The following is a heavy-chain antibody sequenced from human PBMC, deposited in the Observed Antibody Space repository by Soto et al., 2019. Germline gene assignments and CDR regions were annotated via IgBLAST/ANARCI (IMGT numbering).Heavy chain of an antibody. J-gene: IGHJ4*02. CDR2: ISYDGSNK. D-gene: IGHD5-12*01. CDR1: GFTFSSYG. V-gene: IGHV3-30*18. CDR3: AKEVDSGYDKSAMVTFVDY. Sequence: GGSLRLSCAASGFTFSSYGMHWVRQAPGKGLEWVAVISYDGSNKYYADSVKGRFTISRDNSKNTLYLQMNSLRAEDTAVYYCAKEVDSGYDKSAMVTFVDYWGQGTLVTVSS.